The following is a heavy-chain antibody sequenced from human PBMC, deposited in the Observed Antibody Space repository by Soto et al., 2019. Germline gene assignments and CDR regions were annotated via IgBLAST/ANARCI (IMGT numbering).Heavy chain of an antibody. J-gene: IGHJ5*02. D-gene: IGHD5-12*01. Sequence: GGSLRLSCAASGFTFSSYGMHWVRQAPGKGLEWVAVISYDGSNKYYADSVKGRFTISRDNSKNTLYLQMNSLRAEDTAVYYCAKNRVATGIDPWGQGTLVTVSS. CDR2: ISYDGSNK. V-gene: IGHV3-30*18. CDR1: GFTFSSYG. CDR3: AKNRVATGIDP.